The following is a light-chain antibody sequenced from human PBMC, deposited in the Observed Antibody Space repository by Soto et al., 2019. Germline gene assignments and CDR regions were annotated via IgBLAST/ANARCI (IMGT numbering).Light chain of an antibody. J-gene: IGKJ5*01. CDR2: GAS. CDR1: QSVSSSY. Sequence: IVLTQSPGTLSLSPGERATLSSMTSQSVSSSYLAWYQQKPGQAPRLLIYGASSRATGIPDRCSGSGSGTDFTLTISRLEPEDFAVYYCQQYGSSPSVTFGQGTRLEIK. V-gene: IGKV3-20*01. CDR3: QQYGSSPSVT.